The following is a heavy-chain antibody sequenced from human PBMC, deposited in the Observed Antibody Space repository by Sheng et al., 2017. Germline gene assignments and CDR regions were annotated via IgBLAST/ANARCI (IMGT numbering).Heavy chain of an antibody. CDR2: TSGGGGAT. D-gene: IGHD2-2*03. Sequence: EVQLLESGGDLVQPGGSLRLSCAASGVTFIDYAMSWVRQAPGKGLEWISATSGGGGATYYADSVKGRFTISRDNAKNSLYLQMNSLRAEDTAVYYCARESGYCSGNSCYFWFDPWGRGILVTVSS. CDR1: GVTFIDYA. CDR3: ARESGYCSGNSCYFWFDP. J-gene: IGHJ5*02. V-gene: IGHV3-23*01.